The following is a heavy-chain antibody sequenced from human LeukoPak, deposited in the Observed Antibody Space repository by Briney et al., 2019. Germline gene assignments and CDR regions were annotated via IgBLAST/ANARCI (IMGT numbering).Heavy chain of an antibody. J-gene: IGHJ6*03. V-gene: IGHV3-48*03. CDR2: ISSSGSTI. CDR1: GFTFSSYE. CDR3: ATLYGDYDYYYYYMDV. D-gene: IGHD4-17*01. Sequence: GGSLRLSCAASGFTFSSYEMNWVRQAPGKGLEWVSYISSSGSTIYYADSVKGRFTISRDNAKNSPYLQMNSLRAEDTAVYYCATLYGDYDYYYYYMDVWGKGTTVTVSS.